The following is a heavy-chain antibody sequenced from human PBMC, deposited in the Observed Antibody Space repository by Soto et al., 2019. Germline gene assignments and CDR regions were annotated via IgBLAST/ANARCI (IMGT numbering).Heavy chain of an antibody. Sequence: GGSLRLSCAASGFTFSSYWMSWVRQAPGKGLEWVANIKHDGSEKYYVDSVKGRFTISRDNAKNSLYLQMNSLRAEDTAVYYCARDRGIVVVPAASDYWGQGTLVTVSS. V-gene: IGHV3-7*01. CDR2: IKHDGSEK. CDR1: GFTFSSYW. CDR3: ARDRGIVVVPAASDY. J-gene: IGHJ4*02. D-gene: IGHD2-2*01.